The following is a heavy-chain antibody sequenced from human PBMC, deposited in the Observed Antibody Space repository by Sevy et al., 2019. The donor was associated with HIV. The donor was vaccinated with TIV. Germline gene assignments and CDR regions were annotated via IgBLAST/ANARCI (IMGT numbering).Heavy chain of an antibody. CDR1: GFIFNSYG. V-gene: IGHV3-23*01. CDR3: RGVGLTTAFDY. CDR2: ISGSGGST. Sequence: GGFLRLSCAASGFIFNSYGMSWVRQAPGKGLEWVSAISGSGGSTYYADSVKGRFTISRTNSRRMVYLEMNNLRAEETAVYYCRGVGLTTAFDYWGQGTLVIVSS. J-gene: IGHJ4*02. D-gene: IGHD1-26*01.